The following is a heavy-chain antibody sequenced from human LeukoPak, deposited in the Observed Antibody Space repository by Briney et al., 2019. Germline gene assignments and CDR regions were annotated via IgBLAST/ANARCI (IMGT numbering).Heavy chain of an antibody. J-gene: IGHJ4*02. Sequence: PSETLSLTCTVSGGSISSYYWSWIRQPPGKGLEWIGYIYYSGSTNYNPSLKSRVTISVDTSKNQFSLKLGSVTAADTAVYYCARSLDFDYWGQGTLVTVSS. CDR1: GGSISSYY. D-gene: IGHD5/OR15-5a*01. V-gene: IGHV4-59*01. CDR2: IYYSGST. CDR3: ARSLDFDY.